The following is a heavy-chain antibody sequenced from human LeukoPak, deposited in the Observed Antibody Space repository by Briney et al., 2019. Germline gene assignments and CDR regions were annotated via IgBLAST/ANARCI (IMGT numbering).Heavy chain of an antibody. V-gene: IGHV1-2*02. CDR1: GYTFTGYY. J-gene: IGHJ3*02. D-gene: IGHD3-22*01. CDR3: ARVVVVITTVRAFDI. Sequence: ASVKVSCKASGYTFTGYYMHWVRQAPGRGLEWMGWINPNSGGTNYAQKFQGRVTMTRDTSISTAYMELSRLRSDDTAVYYCARVVVVITTVRAFDIWGQGTMVTVSS. CDR2: INPNSGGT.